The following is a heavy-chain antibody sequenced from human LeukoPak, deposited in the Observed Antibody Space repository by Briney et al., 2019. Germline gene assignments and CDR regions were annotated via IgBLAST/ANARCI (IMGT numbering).Heavy chain of an antibody. Sequence: GGSLSLSCAASGFTFSNYWMSWVRQAPGKGLEWVANIKEDGSEKYYVDSVKGRFTISRDNARNSLYLQMNSLRAEDTAVYYCASGRQLGYWGQGTLATVSS. V-gene: IGHV3-7*01. CDR3: ASGRQLGY. J-gene: IGHJ4*02. D-gene: IGHD6-13*01. CDR2: IKEDGSEK. CDR1: GFTFSNYW.